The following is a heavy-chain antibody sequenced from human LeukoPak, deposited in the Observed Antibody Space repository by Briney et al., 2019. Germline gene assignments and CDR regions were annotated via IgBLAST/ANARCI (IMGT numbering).Heavy chain of an antibody. CDR1: GDSISSGGYY. CDR2: IYYSGNT. D-gene: IGHD6-13*01. CDR3: ARVLDAAVGNPYNFDY. Sequence: KPSETLSLTCTVSGDSISSGGYYWSWIRQHPGKGLEWIGYIYYSGNTYYNPSLKSRATISADTSKNQLSLKVSSVTAADTAVYYCARVLDAAVGNPYNFDYWGQGTLVTVSS. J-gene: IGHJ4*02. V-gene: IGHV4-31*03.